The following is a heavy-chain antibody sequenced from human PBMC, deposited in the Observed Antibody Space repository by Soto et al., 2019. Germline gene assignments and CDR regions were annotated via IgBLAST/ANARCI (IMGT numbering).Heavy chain of an antibody. J-gene: IGHJ4*02. CDR1: GYTFTSYG. D-gene: IGHD1-1*01. V-gene: IGHV1-18*04. Sequence: QVQLVQSGAEVKKPGASVRVSCKASGYTFTSYGVSWVRQAPGQGLEWMGWISAYNGNTKYAQKLQGRLTMTTDTSTSTAYMELRSLGADDTAMYYCASEPAHHVYTAQKFGYWGQGTLVTVS. CDR2: ISAYNGNT. CDR3: ASEPAHHVYTAQKFGY.